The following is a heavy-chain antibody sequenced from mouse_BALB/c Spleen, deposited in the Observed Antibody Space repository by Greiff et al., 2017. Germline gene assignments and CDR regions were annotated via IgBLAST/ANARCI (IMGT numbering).Heavy chain of an antibody. CDR3: ARDSSLRLRAMDY. J-gene: IGHJ4*01. D-gene: IGHD1-2*01. CDR1: GFTFSDYY. Sequence: EVKVVESGGGLVKPGGSLKLSCAASGFTFSDYYMYWVRQTPEKRLEWVATISDGGSYTYYPDSVKGRFTISRDNAKNNLYLQMSSLKSEDTAMYYCARDSSLRLRAMDYWGQGTSVTVSS. V-gene: IGHV5-4*02. CDR2: ISDGGSYT.